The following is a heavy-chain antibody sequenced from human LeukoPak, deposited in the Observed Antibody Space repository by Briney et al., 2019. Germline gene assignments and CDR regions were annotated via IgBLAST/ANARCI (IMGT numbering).Heavy chain of an antibody. Sequence: SETLSLTCAVYGGSFSGYYWSWIRQPPGKGLEWIGEINHSGSTNYNPSLKSRVTISVDTSKNQFSLKLTSLTAADTAVYYCARVRSSRWSNWFDPWGQGTLVTVSS. J-gene: IGHJ5*02. CDR1: GGSFSGYY. D-gene: IGHD6-13*01. V-gene: IGHV4-34*01. CDR2: INHSGST. CDR3: ARVRSSRWSNWFDP.